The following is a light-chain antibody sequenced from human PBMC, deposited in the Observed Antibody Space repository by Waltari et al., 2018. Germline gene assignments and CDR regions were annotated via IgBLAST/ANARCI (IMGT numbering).Light chain of an antibody. CDR1: SSNIGNNY. J-gene: IGLJ2*01. CDR3: AAWDDSLGVWT. Sequence: QSVLTQPPSASGTPGQRVTIPCSGSSSNIGNNYLFWHQHLPGTAPKLLTSANDQRPSGVPDRFSGAKSGTSASLAISGLRSEDEADYYCAAWDDSLGVWTFGGGTKLTVL. V-gene: IGLV1-47*01. CDR2: AND.